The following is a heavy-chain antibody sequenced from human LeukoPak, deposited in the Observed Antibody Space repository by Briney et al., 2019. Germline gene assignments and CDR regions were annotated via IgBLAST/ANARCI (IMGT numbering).Heavy chain of an antibody. CDR2: IYTSGST. J-gene: IGHJ3*02. Sequence: SETLSLTCTVSGGSISSGSYYWSWIRQPAGKGLEWIGRIYTSGSTNYNPSLKGRVTISVDTSKNQFSLKLSSVTAADTAVYYCARGTGRRGAFDIWGQGTMVTVSS. CDR1: GGSISSGSYY. V-gene: IGHV4-61*02. CDR3: ARGTGRRGAFDI. D-gene: IGHD3/OR15-3a*01.